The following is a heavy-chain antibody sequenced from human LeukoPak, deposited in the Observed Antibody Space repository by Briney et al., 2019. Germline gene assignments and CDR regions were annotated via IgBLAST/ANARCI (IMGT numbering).Heavy chain of an antibody. D-gene: IGHD3-22*01. CDR1: GESINPYY. V-gene: IGHV4-4*07. Sequence: SETLSLTCTVSGESINPYYWNWIRQPAGKGLEWIGHIYKSGSTNYNPSLKSRVTMSLDTSKNQFSLKLRSVTAADTAVYYCARATYYYDSRYYFDYWGQGTLVTVSS. CDR2: IYKSGST. CDR3: ARATYYYDSRYYFDY. J-gene: IGHJ4*02.